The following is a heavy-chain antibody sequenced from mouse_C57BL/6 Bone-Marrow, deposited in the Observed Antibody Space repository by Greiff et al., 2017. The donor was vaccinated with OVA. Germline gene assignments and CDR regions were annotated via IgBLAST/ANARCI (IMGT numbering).Heavy chain of an antibody. CDR2: INPNNGGT. J-gene: IGHJ2*01. V-gene: IGHV1-26*01. Sequence: EVQLQQSGPELVKPGASVKISCKASGYTFTDYYMNWVKQSHGKSLEWIGDINPNNGGTSYNQKFKGKATLTVDKPSSTSYMQLSSLTSEDSAVYYFAPTLYSNSFDYWGQGTTLTVSS. CDR3: APTLYSNSFDY. D-gene: IGHD2-5*01. CDR1: GYTFTDYY.